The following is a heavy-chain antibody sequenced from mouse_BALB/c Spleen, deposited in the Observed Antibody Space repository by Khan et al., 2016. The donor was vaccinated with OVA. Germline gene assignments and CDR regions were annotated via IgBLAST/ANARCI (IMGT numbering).Heavy chain of an antibody. D-gene: IGHD6-1*01. CDR3: ARIHSVFFDY. J-gene: IGHJ2*01. V-gene: IGHV9-3-1*01. CDR2: INTHTGES. Sequence: QIQLVQSGPEVKKPGETVKISCKASGYTFTNYGMNWMKQAPGKGLKWMGWINTHTGESTYADDFKGRFAFSLETSANTAYLHINNLKNEDTATYFCARIHSVFFDYWGQGTTLTVSA. CDR1: GYTFTNYG.